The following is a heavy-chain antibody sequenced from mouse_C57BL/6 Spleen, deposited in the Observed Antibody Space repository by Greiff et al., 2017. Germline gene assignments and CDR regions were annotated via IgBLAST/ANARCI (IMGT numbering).Heavy chain of an antibody. CDR1: GYTFTSYW. CDR2: IDPSDSYT. V-gene: IGHV1-50*01. D-gene: IGHD1-1*01. J-gene: IGHJ1*03. Sequence: QVQLQQPGAELVKPGASVKLSCKASGYTFTSYWMQWVKQRPGQGLEWIGEIDPSDSYTNYNQKFKGKATLTVDTSSRTAYMQLSSLTSEDSAVYYCASTTVVEGYFGVWGTGTTVTVSS. CDR3: ASTTVVEGYFGV.